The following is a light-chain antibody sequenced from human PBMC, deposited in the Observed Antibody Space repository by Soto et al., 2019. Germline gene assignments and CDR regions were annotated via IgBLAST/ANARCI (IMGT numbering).Light chain of an antibody. J-gene: IGLJ3*02. CDR1: SGHTTYA. V-gene: IGLV4-69*01. Sequence: QSVLTQSPSAFASLGASVRLTCTLSSGHTTYAIAWHQQQPEKGPRFLMKLNNDGSHNKGDGIPNRFSGSTSGAERYLTISNLQSEDEADYYCQSWGSGIVVFGGGTKLTVL. CDR2: LNNDGSH. CDR3: QSWGSGIVV.